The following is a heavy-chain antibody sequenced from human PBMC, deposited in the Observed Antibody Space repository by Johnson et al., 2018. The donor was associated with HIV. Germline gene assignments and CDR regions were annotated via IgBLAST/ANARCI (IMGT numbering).Heavy chain of an antibody. D-gene: IGHD1-26*01. CDR3: AREGAPSARDFGAFDI. CDR2: IYSGGST. Sequence: QVQLVESGGGVVQPGRSLRLSCAASGFTFSSYAMHWVRQAPGKGLEWVSVIYSGGSTYYADSVKGRFTISRDNSKNTLYLQMNSLRAEDTSVYYCAREGAPSARDFGAFDIWGQGTMVTVSS. CDR1: GFTFSSYA. V-gene: IGHV3-NL1*01. J-gene: IGHJ3*02.